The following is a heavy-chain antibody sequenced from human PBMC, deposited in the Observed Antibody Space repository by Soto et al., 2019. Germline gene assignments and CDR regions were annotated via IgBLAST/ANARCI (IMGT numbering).Heavy chain of an antibody. CDR2: IIPIFGTA. CDR1: GGALGSYA. CDR3: ARVTSSGPTSNYYYYGMDV. V-gene: IGHV1-69*13. D-gene: IGHD6-19*01. J-gene: IGHJ6*02. Sequence: SVEVSWKESGGALGSYAISWVRQAHGQGLEWMGGIIPIFGTANYAQKFQGRVTITADESTSTAYMELSSLRSEDTAVYYCARVTSSGPTSNYYYYGMDVWGQGTTVTVSS.